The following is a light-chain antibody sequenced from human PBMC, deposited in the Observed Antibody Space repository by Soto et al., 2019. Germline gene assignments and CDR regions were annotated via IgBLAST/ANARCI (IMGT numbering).Light chain of an antibody. Sequence: DIQMTQSPSSLSASVGDRVTITCRASQSISSYLNWYQQKPGKAPKLLIYAASSLQSGVPSRFSGSGSGTEFTLTISSLQPEDFATDYCQQSYSTSWTFGQGTKVDIK. CDR1: QSISSY. CDR2: AAS. V-gene: IGKV1-39*01. J-gene: IGKJ1*01. CDR3: QQSYSTSWT.